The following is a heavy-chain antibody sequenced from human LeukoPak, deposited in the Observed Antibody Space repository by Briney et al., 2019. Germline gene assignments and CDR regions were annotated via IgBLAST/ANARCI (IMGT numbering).Heavy chain of an antibody. CDR2: IYSGGNT. Sequence: PGGSLRLSCAASGLTVSTNYMSWVGQAPGNGLEWVSVIYSGGNTYDADSVKGRFTLSRDNSKNTLYLQMSSLRADDTAVYYCAKDFKIYWGQGTLVTVPS. V-gene: IGHV3-66*01. CDR1: GLTVSTNY. CDR3: AKDFKIY. J-gene: IGHJ4*02.